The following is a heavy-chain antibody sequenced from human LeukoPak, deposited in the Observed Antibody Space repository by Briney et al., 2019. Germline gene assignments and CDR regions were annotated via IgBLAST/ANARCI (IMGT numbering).Heavy chain of an antibody. CDR3: ASKYSSSWYHNDAFDI. V-gene: IGHV4-30-2*01. CDR1: GGSISSGGYS. D-gene: IGHD6-13*01. J-gene: IGHJ3*02. CDR2: IYHSGST. Sequence: SETLSLTCAVSGGSISSGGYSWSWIRQPPGKGLEWIGYIYHSGSTYYNPSLKSRVTISVDTSKNQFSLKLSSVTAADTAVYYCASKYSSSWYHNDAFDIWGQGTMVTVSS.